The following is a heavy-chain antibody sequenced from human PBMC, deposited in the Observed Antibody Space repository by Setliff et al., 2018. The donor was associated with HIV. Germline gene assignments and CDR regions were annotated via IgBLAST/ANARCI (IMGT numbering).Heavy chain of an antibody. V-gene: IGHV4-38-2*01. CDR3: ARGTWIQLSALALFDY. Sequence: SETLSLTCAVSGYSISSGYYWAWIRQSPGKGLDWIGSIHHSGTTYYNPSLKSRVTISVDTTTNQVSLQVNSVTAADTAVYYCARGTWIQLSALALFDYWGQGTLVTVSS. CDR2: IHHSGTT. CDR1: GYSISSGYY. J-gene: IGHJ4*02. D-gene: IGHD5-18*01.